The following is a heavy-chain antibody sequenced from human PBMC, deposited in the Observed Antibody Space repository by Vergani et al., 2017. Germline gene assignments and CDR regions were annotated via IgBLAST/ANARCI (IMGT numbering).Heavy chain of an antibody. V-gene: IGHV3-30-3*01. CDR1: GFTFSSYA. J-gene: IGHJ4*02. D-gene: IGHD4-17*01. Sequence: QVQLVESGGGVVQPGRSLRLSCAASGFTFSSYAMHWVRKAPGKGLEWVAVISYDGSNKYYADSVKGRFTISRDNSKNTLYLQMNSLRAEDTAVYYCARGASGDYVSSFDYWGQGTLVTVSS. CDR2: ISYDGSNK. CDR3: ARGASGDYVSSFDY.